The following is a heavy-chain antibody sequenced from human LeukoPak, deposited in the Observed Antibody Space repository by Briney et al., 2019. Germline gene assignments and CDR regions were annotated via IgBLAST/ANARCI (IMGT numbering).Heavy chain of an antibody. Sequence: GGSLRLSCAASGFTFSSYSMNWVRQAPGKGLEWVSSISSSSSYIYYADSVKGRFTISRDNAKNSLYLQMNSLRAEDTAVYYCAREDYGSGIFPSDFDYWGQGTLVTVSS. J-gene: IGHJ4*02. V-gene: IGHV3-21*01. CDR3: AREDYGSGIFPSDFDY. CDR2: ISSSSSYI. D-gene: IGHD3-10*01. CDR1: GFTFSSYS.